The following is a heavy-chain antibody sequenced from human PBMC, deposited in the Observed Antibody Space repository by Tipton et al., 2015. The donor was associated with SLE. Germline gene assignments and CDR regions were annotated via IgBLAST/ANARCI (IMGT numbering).Heavy chain of an antibody. CDR3: ARDGYYDFWSGYSDAFDI. Sequence: SLRLSCAASGFTFSSYWMSWVRQAPGKGLEWVSSISSSSSYIYYADSVKGRFTISRDNAKNSLYLQMNSLRAEDTAVYYCARDGYYDFWSGYSDAFDIWGQGTMVTVSS. CDR1: GFTFSSYW. J-gene: IGHJ3*02. D-gene: IGHD3-3*01. CDR2: ISSSSSYI. V-gene: IGHV3-21*01.